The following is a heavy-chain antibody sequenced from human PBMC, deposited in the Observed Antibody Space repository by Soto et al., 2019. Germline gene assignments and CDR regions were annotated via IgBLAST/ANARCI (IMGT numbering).Heavy chain of an antibody. Sequence: EVQLLDSGGGLVQPGGSLRLSCAASGFTFSSYAMNWVRQAPGKGLDWVSAISGSGGSTYYTDSVKGRFTISRDNSKNTLYLQRSSLRAEDTAVYYCAKGPLGSGYYLDYGGQGTLVTVS. V-gene: IGHV3-23*01. D-gene: IGHD3-3*01. J-gene: IGHJ4*02. CDR1: GFTFSSYA. CDR3: AKGPLGSGYYLDY. CDR2: ISGSGGST.